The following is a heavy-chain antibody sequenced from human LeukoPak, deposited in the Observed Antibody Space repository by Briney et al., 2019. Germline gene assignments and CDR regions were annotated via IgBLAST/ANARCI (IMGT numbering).Heavy chain of an antibody. CDR1: GCTFSSYS. Sequence: GGALILSCGAAGCTFSSYSMNWGRQAPGGGLEGVSSIISSSGYIYYADSAKGLVTISRDNSKNSLYLQLNSLRAEDTAVYYCARALSTYGEYVWGQGTLVTVPS. V-gene: IGHV3-21*03. J-gene: IGHJ4*02. CDR3: ARALSTYGEYV. D-gene: IGHD4-17*01. CDR2: IISSSGYI.